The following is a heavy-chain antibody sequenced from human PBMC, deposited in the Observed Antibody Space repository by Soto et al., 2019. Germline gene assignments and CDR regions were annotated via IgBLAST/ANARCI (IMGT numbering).Heavy chain of an antibody. CDR1: GFTFTSSA. J-gene: IGHJ6*02. CDR3: AAAYDFWSGYSSYYGMDV. Sequence: GASVKVSCKASGFTFTSSAVQWVRQARGQRLEWIGWIVVGSGNTNYAQKFQERVTITRDMSTSTAYMELSSLRSEDTAVYYCAAAYDFWSGYSSYYGMDVWGQGTTVTVSS. V-gene: IGHV1-58*01. CDR2: IVVGSGNT. D-gene: IGHD3-3*01.